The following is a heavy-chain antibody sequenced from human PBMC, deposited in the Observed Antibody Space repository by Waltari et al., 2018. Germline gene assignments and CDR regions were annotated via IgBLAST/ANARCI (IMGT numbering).Heavy chain of an antibody. D-gene: IGHD6-19*01. CDR2: ISGSGGST. V-gene: IGHV3-23*04. CDR1: GFTFSTYA. CDR3: ANGYSSGWLDY. J-gene: IGHJ4*02. Sequence: EVQLVESGGGLLQPGGSLRLSCAASGFTFSTYAMTWVRQAPGKGLEWVSAISGSGGSTYYADSVKGRFTISRDNSKNTLYLQMNSLRAEETAVYYCANGYSSGWLDYWGQGTLVTVSS.